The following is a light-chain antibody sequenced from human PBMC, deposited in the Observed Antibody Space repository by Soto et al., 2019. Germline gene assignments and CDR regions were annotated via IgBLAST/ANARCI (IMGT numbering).Light chain of an antibody. CDR3: QQYGSSGT. V-gene: IGKV3-20*01. J-gene: IGKJ1*01. CDR1: QSVSNNY. CDR2: GAS. Sequence: EIVLTQSPGTLSLSPGERATLSCRASQSVSNNYLAWYQQKPGQAPRLLIYGASHRDTGIPDRLSGSGSGTDFTLTISRLEPEDFAVYYCQQYGSSGTFGHGTKVQMK.